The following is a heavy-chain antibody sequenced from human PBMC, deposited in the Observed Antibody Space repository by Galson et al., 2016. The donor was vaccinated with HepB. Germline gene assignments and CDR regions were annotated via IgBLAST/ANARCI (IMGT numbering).Heavy chain of an antibody. V-gene: IGHV3-23*01. Sequence: SLRLSCAVSAGTFKNYAMNWVRQAPGKGLEWVAAISGSGGRTSHEDSVRGRFTISRDNSKNTLFLRMNSVGVEDTAVYFCARDEDDPSYTIDFWGQGTLVSVSS. CDR3: ARDEDDPSYTIDF. D-gene: IGHD3-10*01. CDR1: AGTFKNYA. J-gene: IGHJ4*02. CDR2: ISGSGGRT.